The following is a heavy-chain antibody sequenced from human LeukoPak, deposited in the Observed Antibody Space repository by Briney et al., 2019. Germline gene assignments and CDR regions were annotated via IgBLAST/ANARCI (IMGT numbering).Heavy chain of an antibody. CDR3: ARQLRTHTNWFDP. CDR2: ISSSGSTI. D-gene: IGHD3-3*01. CDR1: GFTFSGYE. V-gene: IGHV3-48*03. J-gene: IGHJ5*02. Sequence: GGSLRLSCAASGFTFSGYEMNWVRQAPGKGLEWVSYISSSGSTIYYADSVKGRFTISRVNAKNSLYLQMNSLRAEDTAVYYCARQLRTHTNWFDPWGQGTLVTVSS.